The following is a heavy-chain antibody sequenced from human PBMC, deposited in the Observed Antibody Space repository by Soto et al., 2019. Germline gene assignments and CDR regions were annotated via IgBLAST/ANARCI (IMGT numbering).Heavy chain of an antibody. V-gene: IGHV4-4*02. CDR3: ARGGYYVYMDV. Sequence: QVQLQESGTGVVKPSETLSLTGAVSGGSISISNWWSWVRQTPGKGLEWIGQIHHSGSTNYSPSLTSRVTISVDKSKNQFSLKMNSVTAADTAVYYGARGGYYVYMDVWSKGTTVAVSS. J-gene: IGHJ6*03. CDR2: IHHSGST. D-gene: IGHD3-10*02. CDR1: GGSISISNW.